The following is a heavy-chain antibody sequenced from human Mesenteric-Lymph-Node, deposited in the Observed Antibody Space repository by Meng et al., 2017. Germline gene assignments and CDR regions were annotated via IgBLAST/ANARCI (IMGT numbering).Heavy chain of an antibody. J-gene: IGHJ4*02. V-gene: IGHV1-18*01. Sequence: HVQLLQPRAEVKKLVASVKVSCKASGYTFTSYGISWVRQAPGQGLEWMGWISAYNGNTNYAQKLQGRVTMTTDTSTSTAYMELRSLRSDDTAVYYCARGGPNDFWSGYLDYWGQGTLVTVSS. D-gene: IGHD3-3*01. CDR2: ISAYNGNT. CDR1: GYTFTSYG. CDR3: ARGGPNDFWSGYLDY.